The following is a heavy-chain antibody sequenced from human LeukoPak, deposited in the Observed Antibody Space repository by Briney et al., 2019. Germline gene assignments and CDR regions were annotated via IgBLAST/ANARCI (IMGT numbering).Heavy chain of an antibody. CDR1: GGSISSSSHY. Sequence: PSETLTLTCTVSGGSISSSSHYWGWIRQSPGKGLEWIGSIYYSGYTYHTPSLKSRVTISVDTSKNQFSLKLNSVTAADTAVYYCARHWFSGPLPSCFDYWGQGTLVTVSS. CDR2: IYYSGYT. D-gene: IGHD1-26*01. V-gene: IGHV4-39*01. CDR3: ARHWFSGPLPSCFDY. J-gene: IGHJ4*02.